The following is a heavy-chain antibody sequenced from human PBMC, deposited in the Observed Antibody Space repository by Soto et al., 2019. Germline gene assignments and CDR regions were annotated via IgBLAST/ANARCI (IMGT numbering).Heavy chain of an antibody. Sequence: SETLSLTCAVYGGSFSGYYWSWIRQPPGRGLEWIGEINHSGSTNYNPSLKSRVTISVDTSKNQFSLKLSSVTAADTAVYYCARLITTVQDYWGQGTLVTVS. D-gene: IGHD4-4*01. CDR3: ARLITTVQDY. CDR2: INHSGST. J-gene: IGHJ4*02. V-gene: IGHV4-34*01. CDR1: GGSFSGYY.